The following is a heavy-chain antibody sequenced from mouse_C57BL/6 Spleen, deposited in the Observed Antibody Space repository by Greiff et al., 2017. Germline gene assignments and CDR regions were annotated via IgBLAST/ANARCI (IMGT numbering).Heavy chain of an antibody. CDR2: IWSDGST. D-gene: IGHD3-3*01. CDR1: GFSLTSYG. CDR3: ARHGLGHYAMDY. V-gene: IGHV2-6-1*01. J-gene: IGHJ4*01. Sequence: VKVVESGPGLVAPSQSLSITCTVSGFSLTSYGVHWVRQPPGKGLEWLVVIWSDGSTTYNSALKSRLSISKDNSKSQVFLKMNSLQTDDTAMYYCARHGLGHYAMDYWGQGTSVTVSS.